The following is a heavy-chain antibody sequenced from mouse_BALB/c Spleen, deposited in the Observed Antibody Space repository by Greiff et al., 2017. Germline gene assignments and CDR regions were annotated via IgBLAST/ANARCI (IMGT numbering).Heavy chain of an antibody. CDR3: ARDWEGNYAMDY. CDR1: GYTFTSYW. Sequence: VQLQQSGAELVKPGAPVKLSCKASGYTFTSYWMNWVKQRPGRGLEWIGRIDPSASETHYNQKFKDKATLTVDKSSSTAYIQLSSLTSEDSAVYYCARDWEGNYAMDYWGQGTSVTVSS. D-gene: IGHD4-1*01. CDR2: IDPSASET. J-gene: IGHJ4*01. V-gene: IGHV1-69*02.